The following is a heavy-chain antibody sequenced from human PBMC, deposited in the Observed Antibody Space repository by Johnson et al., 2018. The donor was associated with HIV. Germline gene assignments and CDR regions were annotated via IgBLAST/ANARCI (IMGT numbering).Heavy chain of an antibody. Sequence: VQLVESGGGVVQPGRSLRLSCAASGFTFSSSAMHWVHQAPGKGLEWVGRIKSKTDGETTDYAAPVKGRFTISRHDSKNMLYLQMNSLKTEDTAVYYCTTDPWWNGYHAFDIWGQGTMVTVSS. CDR3: TTDPWWNGYHAFDI. V-gene: IGHV3-15*01. CDR1: GFTFSSSA. J-gene: IGHJ3*02. D-gene: IGHD1-1*01. CDR2: IKSKTDGETT.